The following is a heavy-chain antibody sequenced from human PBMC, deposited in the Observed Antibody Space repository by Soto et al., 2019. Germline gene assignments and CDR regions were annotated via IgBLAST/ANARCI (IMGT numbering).Heavy chain of an antibody. V-gene: IGHV2-5*02. J-gene: IGHJ3*02. CDR2: IYWDDDK. D-gene: IGHD3-10*02. CDR3: AHRNYRMFAFEI. CDR1: GFSLTTVGMG. Sequence: QITLKESGPTLVKPTQTLTLTCTFSGFSLTTVGMGVGWIRQPPGKALDWLGIIYWDDDKRYSPSLNGRVTFIKDTSKNQVVLTMTNMDPVDTATYYCAHRNYRMFAFEIWGQGTLVTVSS.